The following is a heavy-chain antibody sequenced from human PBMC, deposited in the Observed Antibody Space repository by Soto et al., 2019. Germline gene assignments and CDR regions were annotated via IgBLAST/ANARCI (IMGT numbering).Heavy chain of an antibody. CDR2: TYYRSKWYN. D-gene: IGHD6-19*01. CDR1: GDSVSSNSAS. Sequence: PSQTLSLTCAISGDSVSSNSASWNWIRQSPSRGLEWLGRTYYRSKWYNDYAVSVKSRVTINPDTSKNQFSLQLNSVTPGDTAVYYCAREKTAVAGVYYFDYWGQGTLVTVSP. CDR3: AREKTAVAGVYYFDY. J-gene: IGHJ4*02. V-gene: IGHV6-1*01.